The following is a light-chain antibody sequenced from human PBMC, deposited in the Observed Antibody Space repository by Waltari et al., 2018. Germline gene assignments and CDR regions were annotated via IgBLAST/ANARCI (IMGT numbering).Light chain of an antibody. CDR1: QSVDMY. Sequence: SCGASQSVDMYLAWYQHRPGQAPRLLIYDTSNRATDIPARFSGSGSETDFSLTISSLEPEDFAVYYCQQRRNWPLTFGGGTKVEIK. V-gene: IGKV3-11*01. CDR3: QQRRNWPLT. CDR2: DTS. J-gene: IGKJ4*01.